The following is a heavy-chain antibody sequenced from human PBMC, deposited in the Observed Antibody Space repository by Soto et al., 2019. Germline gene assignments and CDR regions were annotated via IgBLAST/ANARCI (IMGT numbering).Heavy chain of an antibody. V-gene: IGHV3-21*01. CDR2: ISSSSSYI. CDR3: ARPLWRNDYNWGYFDL. J-gene: IGHJ2*01. D-gene: IGHD4-4*01. CDR1: GFTFSSYN. Sequence: GGSLRLSCAASGFTFSSYNMNWVRQAPGKGLEWVSSISSSSSYIYYADSVKGRFTISRDNSKNTLYLQMNSLRAEDTAVYYCARPLWRNDYNWGYFDLWGRGTLVTVSS.